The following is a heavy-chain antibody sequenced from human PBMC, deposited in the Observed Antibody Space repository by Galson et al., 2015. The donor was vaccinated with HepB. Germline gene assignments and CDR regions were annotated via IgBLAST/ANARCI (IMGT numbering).Heavy chain of an antibody. V-gene: IGHV4-59*08. J-gene: IGHJ4*02. CDR1: GGSISSYY. D-gene: IGHD2-2*03. Sequence: SETLSLTCTVSGGSISSYYWSWIRQPPGKGLEWIGYIYYSGSTNYNPSLKSRVTISVDTSKNQFSLKLSSVTAADTAVYYCARRGIGLDSYYFDYWGQGTLVTVSS. CDR2: IYYSGST. CDR3: ARRGIGLDSYYFDY.